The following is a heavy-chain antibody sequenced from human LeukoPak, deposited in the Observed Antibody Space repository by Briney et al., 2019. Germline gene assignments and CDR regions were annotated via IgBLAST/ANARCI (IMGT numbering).Heavy chain of an antibody. V-gene: IGHV3-64*01. J-gene: IGHJ4*02. CDR1: GFIFSAYA. CDR2: IEGNGAST. CDR3: ASEGLRGEGQYYFDY. Sequence: GGSLRLACAASGFIFSAYAMHWVRQAAGKGLELVSTIEGNGASTYYATSVKDRFAFVRDNSRNTLYLQMGSLRAEDMAVYYYASEGLRGEGQYYFDYWGQGTLVTVSS. D-gene: IGHD2-21*01.